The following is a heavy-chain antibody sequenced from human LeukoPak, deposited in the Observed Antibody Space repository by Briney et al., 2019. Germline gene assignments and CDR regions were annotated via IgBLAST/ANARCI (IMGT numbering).Heavy chain of an antibody. J-gene: IGHJ4*02. CDR2: ISWNSGTI. D-gene: IGHD6-19*01. CDR3: TRDFYATGWYDFDY. Sequence: GRSLRLSCAASGFTFDDNAMHWVRQAPGKGLEWVSGISWNSGTIGYADSVKGRFTISRDNSKNTVYLEMNSLRVEDTAVYYCTRDFYATGWYDFDYWGQGTLVTVSS. CDR1: GFTFDDNA. V-gene: IGHV3-9*01.